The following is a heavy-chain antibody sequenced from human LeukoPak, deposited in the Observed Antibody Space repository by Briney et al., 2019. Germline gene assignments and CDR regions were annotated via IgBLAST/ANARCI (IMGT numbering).Heavy chain of an antibody. V-gene: IGHV4-4*07. CDR3: ARHRITMIVVVTLADFDY. CDR2: IYTSGST. J-gene: IGHJ4*02. CDR1: GGSISSYY. Sequence: SETLSLTCTVSGGSISSYYWSWIRQPAGKGLEWIGRIYTSGSTNYNPSLKSRVTMSVDTSKNQFSLKLSSVTAADTAVYYCARHRITMIVVVTLADFDYWGQGTLVTVSS. D-gene: IGHD3-22*01.